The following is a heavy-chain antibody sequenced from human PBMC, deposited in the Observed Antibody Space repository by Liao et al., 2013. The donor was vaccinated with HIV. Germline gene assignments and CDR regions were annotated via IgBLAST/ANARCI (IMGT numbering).Heavy chain of an antibody. J-gene: IGHJ4*02. Sequence: QVQLQQWGAGLLKPSETLSLTCDVYGGSFIGYFWSWIRQPPGKGLEWIGDINHSGVTNCNPSLKSRVTISVDTSKNQFSLKLTSVTAADTAVYYCARFQFYDFWGGYPDYWGQGTLVTVSS. CDR2: INHSGVT. V-gene: IGHV4-34*01. D-gene: IGHD3-3*01. CDR1: GGSFIGYF. CDR3: ARFQFYDFWGGYPDY.